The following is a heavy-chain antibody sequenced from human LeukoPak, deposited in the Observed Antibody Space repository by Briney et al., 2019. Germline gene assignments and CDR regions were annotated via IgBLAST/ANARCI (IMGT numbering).Heavy chain of an antibody. CDR2: IIPIFGTA. Sequence: ASVKVSCKASGGTFSSYAISWVRQAPGQGPEWMGGIIPIFGTANYAQKFQGRVTITADESTSTAYMELSSLRSGDTAVYYCARLSNYYDSSGYSSFDYWGQGTLVTVSS. CDR1: GGTFSSYA. J-gene: IGHJ4*02. V-gene: IGHV1-69*01. D-gene: IGHD3-22*01. CDR3: ARLSNYYDSSGYSSFDY.